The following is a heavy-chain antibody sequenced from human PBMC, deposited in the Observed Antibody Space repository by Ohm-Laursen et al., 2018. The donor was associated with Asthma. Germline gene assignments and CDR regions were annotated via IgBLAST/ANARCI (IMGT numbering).Heavy chain of an antibody. CDR1: GFTFSSYG. CDR3: VRAIRDADEH. Sequence: SLRLSCSASGFTFSSYGMHWVRQAPGKGLEWVAVISYDGSNKYYADSVKGRFTISRDNFQNTLFLYMNSLRAEDTAVYYCVRAIRDADEHWGQGTLVTVSS. V-gene: IGHV3-30*03. J-gene: IGHJ4*02. D-gene: IGHD3-10*01. CDR2: ISYDGSNK.